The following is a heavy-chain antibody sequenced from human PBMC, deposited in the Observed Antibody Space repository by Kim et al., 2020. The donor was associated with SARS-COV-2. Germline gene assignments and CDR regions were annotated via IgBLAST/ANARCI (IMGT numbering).Heavy chain of an antibody. D-gene: IGHD2-15*01. V-gene: IGHV3-15*01. J-gene: IGHJ4*02. CDR3: TTDLSYCSGGSCYR. CDR2: IKSKTDGGTT. Sequence: GGSLRLSCAASGFTFSNAWMSWVRQAPGKGLEWVGRIKSKTDGGTTDYAAPVKGRFTISRDDSKNTLYLQMNSLKTEDTAVYYCTTDLSYCSGGSCYRWGQGTLVTVSS. CDR1: GFTFSNAW.